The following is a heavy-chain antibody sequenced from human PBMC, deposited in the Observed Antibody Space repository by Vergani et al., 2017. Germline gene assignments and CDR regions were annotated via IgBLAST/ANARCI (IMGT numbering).Heavy chain of an antibody. CDR3: ANSVIAGNFGVAYYGMDV. CDR2: IRYDGSSE. D-gene: IGHD2/OR15-2a*01. V-gene: IGHV3-30*02. CDR1: GFTLNTYG. J-gene: IGHJ6*02. Sequence: QVQILQSGGGVVQPGGSLRLSCTLSGFTLNTYGIHCVRPAPGKGLEWVSFIRYDGSSEYYGDSVKGRFTISRDKSQNTVNLQMNSLRTEDTAVYFCANSVIAGNFGVAYYGMDVWGRGTTVTVSS.